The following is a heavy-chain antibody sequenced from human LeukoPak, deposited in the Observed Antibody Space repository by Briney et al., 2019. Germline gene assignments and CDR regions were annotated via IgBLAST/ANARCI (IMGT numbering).Heavy chain of an antibody. J-gene: IGHJ4*02. CDR3: ARGDIYGDYVW. D-gene: IGHD4-17*01. Sequence: ASVKVSCKASGYTFTGYYMHWVRQAPGQGLEWMGRINPNSGGTNYAQKFQGRVTMTRDTSISTAYMDLNRLTFDDTAFYYCARGDIYGDYVWWGQGTLVTVAS. CDR2: INPNSGGT. V-gene: IGHV1-2*06. CDR1: GYTFTGYY.